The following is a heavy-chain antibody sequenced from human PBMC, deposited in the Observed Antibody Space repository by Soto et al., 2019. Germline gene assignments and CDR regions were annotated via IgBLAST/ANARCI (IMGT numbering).Heavy chain of an antibody. V-gene: IGHV3-23*01. J-gene: IGHJ3*01. CDR3: AKGFIVVVTVLRPDDAFDV. CDR2: ISGGGGNT. Sequence: DVQLLESGGGLVQPGGSLRLSCATSGFTFGNYGMNWVRQAPGKGLEWVSGISGGGGNTYYADSVKGRFTISRDPSKKTVFLEMNSLSAEDTAVYYCAKGFIVVVTVLRPDDAFDVWGQGTLVTVSS. D-gene: IGHD2-21*02. CDR1: GFTFGNYG.